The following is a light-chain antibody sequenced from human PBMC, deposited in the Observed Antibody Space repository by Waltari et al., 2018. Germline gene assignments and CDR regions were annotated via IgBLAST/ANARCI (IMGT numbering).Light chain of an antibody. CDR2: EVS. V-gene: IGKV2-40*01. Sequence: DIVMNQTPLPLPVTLGEPASIPRRSSQSLLDSEDGNTYLEWYLQKPGQSPQLLIYEVSKRASGVPDRFSGSGSDTEFTLKISRVEAEDVGVYYCMQALEYPTFGGGTKVEI. J-gene: IGKJ4*01. CDR3: MQALEYPT. CDR1: QSLLDSEDGNTY.